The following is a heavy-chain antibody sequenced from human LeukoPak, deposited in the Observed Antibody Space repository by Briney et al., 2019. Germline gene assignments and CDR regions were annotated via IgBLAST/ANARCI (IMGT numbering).Heavy chain of an antibody. Sequence: GGSLRLSCAASGFTFNYAWMSWVRQVPGKGLEWVGQTVSEIDGGTTDYAAPVKGRFTISKDDSKSTLYLQMNSLKIEDTAVYYCTTDEDWNYARKDVWGQGATVIVSS. CDR3: TTDEDWNYARKDV. D-gene: IGHD1-7*01. V-gene: IGHV3-15*04. CDR2: TVSEIDGGTT. CDR1: GFTFNYAW. J-gene: IGHJ6*02.